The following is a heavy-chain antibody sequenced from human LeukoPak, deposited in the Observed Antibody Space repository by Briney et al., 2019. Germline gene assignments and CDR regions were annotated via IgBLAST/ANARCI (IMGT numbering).Heavy chain of an antibody. CDR2: INHSGST. Sequence: SETLSLTCAVYGGSFSGYYWSWIRQPPGKGLEGIGEINHSGSTNYNPSLKSRVTISVDTSKNQFSLKLSSVTAADTAVYYCARDSRYSNYVIAYWGQGTLVTVSS. J-gene: IGHJ4*02. CDR1: GGSFSGYY. V-gene: IGHV4-34*01. CDR3: ARDSRYSNYVIAY. D-gene: IGHD4-11*01.